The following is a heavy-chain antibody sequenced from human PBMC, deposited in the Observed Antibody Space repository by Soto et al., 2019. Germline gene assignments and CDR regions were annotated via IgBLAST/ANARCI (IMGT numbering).Heavy chain of an antibody. CDR2: IYYSGST. J-gene: IGHJ6*02. D-gene: IGHD3-16*02. V-gene: IGHV4-39*01. CDR1: GGSISSSSYY. Sequence: PSETLSLTCTVSGGSISSSSYYWGWIRQPPGKGLEWTGSIYYSGSTYYNPSLKSRATISVDTSKNQFSLKLSSVTAADTAVYYCARRSSMITFGGVIFFGGMDVWGQGTTLTVSS. CDR3: ARRSSMITFGGVIFFGGMDV.